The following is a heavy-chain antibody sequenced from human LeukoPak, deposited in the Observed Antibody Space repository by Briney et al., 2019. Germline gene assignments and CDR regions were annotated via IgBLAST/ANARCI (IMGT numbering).Heavy chain of an antibody. Sequence: PGGSLRLSCAASGFTFSSYWMHWVRQAPGKGLVWVSRINSDGSSTSHADSVKGRFTISRDNAKNTLYLQMNSLRAEDTAVYYCARDADLNTMIVVVPFDYWGQGTLVTVSS. CDR1: GFTFSSYW. J-gene: IGHJ4*02. CDR3: ARDADLNTMIVVVPFDY. D-gene: IGHD3-22*01. CDR2: INSDGSST. V-gene: IGHV3-74*01.